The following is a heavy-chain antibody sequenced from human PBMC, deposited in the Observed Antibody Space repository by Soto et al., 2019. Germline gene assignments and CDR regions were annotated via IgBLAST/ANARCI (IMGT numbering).Heavy chain of an antibody. Sequence: QVQLVESGGGVVQPGRSLRLSCAASGFTFSSYGMHWVRQAPCKGLEWVAVIWYDGSNKYYADSVKGRFTISRDNSKNTLYLQMNSLRAEDTAVYYCAREGTSGYDFDYWGQGTLVTVSS. D-gene: IGHD5-12*01. V-gene: IGHV3-33*01. CDR2: IWYDGSNK. J-gene: IGHJ4*02. CDR1: GFTFSSYG. CDR3: AREGTSGYDFDY.